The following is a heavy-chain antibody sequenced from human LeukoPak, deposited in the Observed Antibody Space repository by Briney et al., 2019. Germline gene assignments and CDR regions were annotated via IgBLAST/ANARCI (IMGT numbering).Heavy chain of an antibody. J-gene: IGHJ4*02. D-gene: IGHD1-1*01. CDR1: GFAFSSYA. CDR2: ISYSGGNT. Sequence: GGSLRLSCAASGFAFSSYAMTWVRQAPGKGLEWVSAISYSGGNTYYADSVKGRFTMSRDNSKSTLYLQMNSLTAEDTALYYCALNWNCDYWGQGTLVTVSS. V-gene: IGHV3-23*01. CDR3: ALNWNCDY.